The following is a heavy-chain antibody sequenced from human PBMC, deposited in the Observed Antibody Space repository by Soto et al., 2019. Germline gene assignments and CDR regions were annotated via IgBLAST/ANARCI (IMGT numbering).Heavy chain of an antibody. D-gene: IGHD6-6*01. J-gene: IGHJ4*02. CDR1: GFTFTSSA. CDR3: ARAPSIAVRIDY. Sequence: ASVKVSCKASGFTFTSSAVQWVRQARGQRLEWIGWIIVDSGNTNYAQKLQERVTMTRDISTSTAYMELRSLRSDDTAVYYCARAPSIAVRIDYWGQGTLVTVSS. CDR2: IIVDSGNT. V-gene: IGHV1-58*01.